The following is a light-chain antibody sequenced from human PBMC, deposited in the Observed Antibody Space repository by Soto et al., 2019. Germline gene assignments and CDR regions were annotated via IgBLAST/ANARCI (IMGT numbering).Light chain of an antibody. CDR2: EVS. CDR1: SSDVGAYNY. V-gene: IGLV2-14*01. J-gene: IGLJ3*02. CDR3: SSYTTSSTWV. Sequence: QSVLTQPASVSGSPGQSITISCIGTSSDVGAYNYVSWYQQHPDKAPKLMIYEVSNRPSGVSNRFSGSKSGNTASLTISGLQAEDEADYYCSSYTTSSTWVFGGGTKVTVL.